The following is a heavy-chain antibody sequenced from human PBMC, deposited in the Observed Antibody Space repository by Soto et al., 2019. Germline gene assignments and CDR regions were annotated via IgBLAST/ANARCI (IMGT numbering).Heavy chain of an antibody. D-gene: IGHD6-6*01. CDR3: TALPYSSSSSFDY. CDR1: GFTFSGSA. V-gene: IGHV3-73*01. CDR2: IRSKANSYAT. J-gene: IGHJ4*02. Sequence: EVQLVESGGGLVQPGGSLKLSCAASGFTFSGSAMHWVRQASGKGLEWVGRIRSKANSYATAYAASVKGRFTISRDDSKNTAYLQMNSLKTEDTAVYYCTALPYSSSSSFDYLGQGTLVTVSS.